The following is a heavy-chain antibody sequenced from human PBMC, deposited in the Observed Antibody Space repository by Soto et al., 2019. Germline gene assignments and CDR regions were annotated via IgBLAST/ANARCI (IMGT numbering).Heavy chain of an antibody. D-gene: IGHD5-12*01. Sequence: QVQLQESGPGLVKPSQTLSLTCTVSGGSISGGGYYWNWIRQHPGKGLEWLGYIYYSGSTYSNPSLERRVTMSVDTSKNQFSLRLSSVTAADTAVYYCVRSGGYGNFDYWGQGTLVTVSS. CDR2: IYYSGST. J-gene: IGHJ4*02. V-gene: IGHV4-31*03. CDR3: VRSGGYGNFDY. CDR1: GGSISGGGYY.